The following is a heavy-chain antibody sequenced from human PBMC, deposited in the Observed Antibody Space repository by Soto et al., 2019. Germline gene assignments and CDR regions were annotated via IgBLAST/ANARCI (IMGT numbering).Heavy chain of an antibody. Sequence: PGGSLRLSCTASGFTFSSYWMSWVRQAPGKGLEWVAHTRQDGGQEYYVDSVKGRFTISRDNAKNSLYLQMNSLRVEDTAVYYCARYPNPTVAGLPFDLWGQGTPVTVSS. V-gene: IGHV3-7*03. CDR3: ARYPNPTVAGLPFDL. J-gene: IGHJ4*02. CDR1: GFTFSSYW. D-gene: IGHD6-19*01. CDR2: TRQDGGQE.